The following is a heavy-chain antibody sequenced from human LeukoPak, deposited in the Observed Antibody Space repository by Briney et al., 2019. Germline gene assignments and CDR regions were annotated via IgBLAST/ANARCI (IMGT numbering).Heavy chain of an antibody. CDR2: IYYSGST. J-gene: IGHJ4*02. CDR3: ARGPRDFWSGYYFDY. D-gene: IGHD3-3*01. Sequence: SETLSLTCAVSGGSISSGGYSWSWIGQPPGKGLEWIGYIYYSGSTYYNPSLKSRVTISVDTSKNQFSLKLSSVTTADTAVYYCARGPRDFWSGYYFDYWGQGTLVTVSS. V-gene: IGHV4-30-4*07. CDR1: GGSISSGGYS.